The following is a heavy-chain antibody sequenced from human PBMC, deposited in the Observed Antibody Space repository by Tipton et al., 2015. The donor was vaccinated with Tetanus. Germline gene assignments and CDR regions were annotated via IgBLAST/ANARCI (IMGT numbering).Heavy chain of an antibody. J-gene: IGHJ5*02. Sequence: TLSLTCNLSGASINAGGYLWTWIRHRPGKGLEWIGYIYYSGSTFYNPSLKSRVSISVDTSNNQFSLRLSSVTAADTAVYYCARDQGGGRVARLNWFGPWGQGTLVTVSS. V-gene: IGHV4-31*03. CDR2: IYYSGST. CDR3: ARDQGGGRVARLNWFGP. CDR1: GASINAGGYL. D-gene: IGHD3-16*01.